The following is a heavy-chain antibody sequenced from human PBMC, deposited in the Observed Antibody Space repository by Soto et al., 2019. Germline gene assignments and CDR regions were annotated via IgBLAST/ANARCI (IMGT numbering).Heavy chain of an antibody. J-gene: IGHJ2*01. CDR2: INSSSTYT. CDR1: GFTFSDYY. Sequence: QVQLVESGGGLVKPGGSLRLSCAASGFTFSDYYMSWIRQAPGKGLEWVSYINSSSTYTNYADSVKGRFTISRDNAKTSLYLQMNGLRAEDTAVYYCARIIAAAGGRRYFDLWGRGTLVTVSS. V-gene: IGHV3-11*05. CDR3: ARIIAAAGGRRYFDL. D-gene: IGHD6-13*01.